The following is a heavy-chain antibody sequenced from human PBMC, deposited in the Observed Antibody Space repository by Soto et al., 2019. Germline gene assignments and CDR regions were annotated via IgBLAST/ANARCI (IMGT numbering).Heavy chain of an antibody. CDR1: GGTFSSYA. CDR3: AREYYYELSGSYSLDY. V-gene: IGHV1-69*13. CDR2: IIPIFGTA. Sequence: ASVKVSCKASGGTFSSYAISWVGQAPGQGLEWMGGIIPIFGTANYAQKFQGRVTITADESTSTAYMELSSLRSEDTAVYYCAREYYYELSGSYSLDYWGQGTLVTVSS. J-gene: IGHJ4*02. D-gene: IGHD3-22*01.